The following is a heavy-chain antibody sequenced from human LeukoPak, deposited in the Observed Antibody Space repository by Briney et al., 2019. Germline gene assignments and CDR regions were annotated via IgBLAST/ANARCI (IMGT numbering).Heavy chain of an antibody. D-gene: IGHD5-24*01. Sequence: GGSLRLSFAASGFTFSSYSMNWVRQAPGKGLEWVSSISSSSSYIYYADSVKGRFTISRDNAKNSLYLQMNSLRAEDTAVYYCARPRGRGLMAIDYWGQGTLVTVSS. J-gene: IGHJ4*02. CDR1: GFTFSSYS. CDR3: ARPRGRGLMAIDY. V-gene: IGHV3-21*01. CDR2: ISSSSSYI.